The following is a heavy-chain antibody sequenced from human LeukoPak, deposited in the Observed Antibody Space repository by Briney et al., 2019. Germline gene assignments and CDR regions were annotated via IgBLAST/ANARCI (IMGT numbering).Heavy chain of an antibody. D-gene: IGHD1-26*01. CDR3: ASDRIGRACDI. CDR1: RFTFSDYY. J-gene: IGHJ3*02. V-gene: IGHV3-11*05. CDR2: ISSSSSYT. Sequence: PGGSLRLSCVASRFTFSDYYMSWIRQAPGKGLEWVSYISSSSSYTNYADSVKGRFTISRDNAKNSLYLQMNSLRAEDTAVYYCASDRIGRACDIWGQGTMVTVSS.